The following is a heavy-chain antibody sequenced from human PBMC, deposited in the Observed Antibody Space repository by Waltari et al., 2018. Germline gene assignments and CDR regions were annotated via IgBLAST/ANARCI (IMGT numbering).Heavy chain of an antibody. CDR2: ISYDGSNK. V-gene: IGHV3-30-3*01. CDR3: ARPFANWYFDL. J-gene: IGHJ2*01. Sequence: QVQLVESGGGVVQPGRSLRLSCAASGFTFSSYAMHWVRQAPGKGLEWVAGISYDGSNKYYADSVKGRFTISRDNSKNTLYLQMNSLRAEDTAVYYCARPFANWYFDLWGRGTLVTVSS. CDR1: GFTFSSYA.